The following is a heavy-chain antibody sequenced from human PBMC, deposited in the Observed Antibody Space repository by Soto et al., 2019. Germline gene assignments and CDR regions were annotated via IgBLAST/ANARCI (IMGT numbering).Heavy chain of an antibody. CDR2: IHHSGST. J-gene: IGHJ4*02. Sequence: SETLSLTCAVYGGSFSGYYWTWIRQPPGKGLEWIEEIHHSGSTNYSPSLKSRVTISVDTSKNQFSLKLSSVTAADTAVYYCARRVGWLKGAFDFWGQGTLVTVSS. CDR1: GGSFSGYY. D-gene: IGHD3-3*01. V-gene: IGHV4-34*01. CDR3: ARRVGWLKGAFDF.